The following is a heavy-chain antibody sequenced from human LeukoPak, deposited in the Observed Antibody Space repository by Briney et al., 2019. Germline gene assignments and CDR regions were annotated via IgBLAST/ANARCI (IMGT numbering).Heavy chain of an antibody. CDR2: IKSKTDGGTT. D-gene: IGHD3-22*01. CDR3: TTDLRYYYDSSGYYYS. V-gene: IGHV3-15*01. J-gene: IGHJ4*02. Sequence: GGSLRLSCAASGFTFSNAWMSWVRQAPGKGLEWVGRIKSKTDGGTTDYAAPVKGRFTISRDDSKNTLYLQMNSLKTEDTAVYYCTTDLRYYYDSSGYYYSWGQGTLVTVSS. CDR1: GFTFSNAW.